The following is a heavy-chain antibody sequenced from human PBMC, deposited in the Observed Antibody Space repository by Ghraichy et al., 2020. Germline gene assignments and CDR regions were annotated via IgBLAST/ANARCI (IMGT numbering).Heavy chain of an antibody. V-gene: IGHV3-23*01. CDR1: GFTFSSYA. Sequence: GGSLRLSCAASGFTFSSYAMSWVRQAPGKGLEWVSTISGTGGSTYYADSVKGRFTISRDISKNTLYLQMNSLRAEDTAVYYCAKDRSENCGGDCYPDYWGQGTLVTVSS. D-gene: IGHD2-21*01. CDR3: AKDRSENCGGDCYPDY. J-gene: IGHJ4*02. CDR2: ISGTGGST.